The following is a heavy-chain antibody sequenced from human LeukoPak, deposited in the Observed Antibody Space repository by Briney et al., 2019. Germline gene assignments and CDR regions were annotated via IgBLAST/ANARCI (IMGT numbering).Heavy chain of an antibody. CDR1: GFTFSIYG. CDR3: AGGAGDYYYRMVY. V-gene: IGHV3-33*01. Sequence: GGSLRLSCAASGFTFSIYGMHWVRQAPGKGLEWVAVIWYDGNRKYYAESVKGRFTISRDNSKNTLYLQMNSLRDEDTAVYYCAGGAGDYYYRMVYWGQGTLVTVSS. D-gene: IGHD3-10*01. J-gene: IGHJ4*02. CDR2: IWYDGNRK.